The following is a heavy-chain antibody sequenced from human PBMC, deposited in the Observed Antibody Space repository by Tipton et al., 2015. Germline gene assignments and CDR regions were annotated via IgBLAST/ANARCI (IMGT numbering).Heavy chain of an antibody. J-gene: IGHJ4*02. CDR3: AKEGGWSYFDY. Sequence: SLRLSCAASGFTFTSYAMSWVRKAPGKGLEWVSVISGSGVSTYYADSVKGRFTISRDNSKNTLYLQMNSLRAEDTAVYYCAKEGGWSYFDYWGQGTLVAVSS. V-gene: IGHV3-23*01. CDR2: ISGSGVST. D-gene: IGHD6-19*01. CDR1: GFTFTSYA.